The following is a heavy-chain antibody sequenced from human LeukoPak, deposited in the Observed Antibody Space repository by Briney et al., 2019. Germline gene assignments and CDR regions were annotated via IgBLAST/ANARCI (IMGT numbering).Heavy chain of an antibody. CDR1: GGSISGSSYY. Sequence: SETLSLTCTVSGGSISGSSYYWGWIRQPPGKGLEWIGSIYYSGSTYYNPSLKSRVTISVDTSKNQFSLKLSSVTAADTAVYYCARGRKDTYYYGSGSYFYYYYYMDVWGKGTTVTVSS. J-gene: IGHJ6*03. V-gene: IGHV4-39*07. CDR2: IYYSGST. CDR3: ARGRKDTYYYGSGSYFYYYYYMDV. D-gene: IGHD3-10*01.